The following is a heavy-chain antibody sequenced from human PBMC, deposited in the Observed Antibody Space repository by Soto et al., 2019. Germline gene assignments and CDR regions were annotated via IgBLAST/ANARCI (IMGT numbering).Heavy chain of an antibody. D-gene: IGHD4-4*01. Sequence: SETLSLTCVVSGGSLSSYYWSWIRQPPGKGLEWIGYIYYSGSTNYNPSLKSRVTISVDTSKNQFSLKLSSVTAADTAVYYCAITLGPQVTGYVDSDYRWTIDQWGQGTLVTVSS. CDR3: AITLGPQVTGYVDSDYRWTIDQ. V-gene: IGHV4-59*01. J-gene: IGHJ4*02. CDR2: IYYSGST. CDR1: GGSLSSYY.